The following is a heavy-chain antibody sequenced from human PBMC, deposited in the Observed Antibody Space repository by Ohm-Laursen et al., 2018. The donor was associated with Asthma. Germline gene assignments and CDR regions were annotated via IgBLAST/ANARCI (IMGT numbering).Heavy chain of an antibody. D-gene: IGHD6-19*01. CDR3: AKQVSGTADSFDY. CDR2: SSGSGGST. J-gene: IGHJ4*02. CDR1: GFTFSSYA. Sequence: SLRLSCAATGFTFSSYAMSWVRQAPGKGLEWGSASSGSGGSTYYADSVKGRFTISRDNSKNTLYLQMNSLRAEDTAVYYCAKQVSGTADSFDYWGQGTLVTVSS. V-gene: IGHV3-23*01.